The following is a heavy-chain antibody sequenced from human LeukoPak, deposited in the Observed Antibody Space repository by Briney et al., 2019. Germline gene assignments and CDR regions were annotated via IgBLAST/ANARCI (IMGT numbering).Heavy chain of an antibody. CDR3: ARDQVLVAAAGTSAHYGMDV. V-gene: IGHV3-7*01. J-gene: IGHJ6*02. CDR2: IKQDGSEK. CDR1: GFTFSSYW. Sequence: GGSLRLSCAASGFTFSSYWMSWVRQAPGKGLEWVANIKQDGSEKYYVDSVKGRFTISRDNAKNSLYLQMNSLRAEDTAVYYCARDQVLVAAAGTSAHYGMDVWGQGTTVSVSS. D-gene: IGHD6-13*01.